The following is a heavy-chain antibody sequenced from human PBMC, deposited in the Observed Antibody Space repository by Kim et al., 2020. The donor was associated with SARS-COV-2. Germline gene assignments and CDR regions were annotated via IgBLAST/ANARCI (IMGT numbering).Heavy chain of an antibody. Sequence: ADSVKGRFTISRDKSEITLYLQMNSLRAEDTAVYYCAGLVEMATMRGTDIWGQGTMVSVSS. V-gene: IGHV3-30*01. D-gene: IGHD5-12*01. J-gene: IGHJ3*02. CDR3: AGLVEMATMRGTDI.